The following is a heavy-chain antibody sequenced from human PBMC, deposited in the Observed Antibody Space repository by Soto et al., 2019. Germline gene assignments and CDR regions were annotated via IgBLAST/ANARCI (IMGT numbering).Heavy chain of an antibody. Sequence: QITLKESGPTLVKPTQTLTLTCTFSGFSLSSSGVGVGWIRQPPGKALEWLTFIYWDDDKRYSTSLKSRLTITKDTSKNQVVLTLTNLDPVDTATYYCARLVVAGITYYVDSWGQGTLLTVSS. D-gene: IGHD2-15*01. V-gene: IGHV2-5*02. CDR3: ARLVVAGITYYVDS. CDR2: IYWDDDK. CDR1: GFSLSSSGVG. J-gene: IGHJ4*02.